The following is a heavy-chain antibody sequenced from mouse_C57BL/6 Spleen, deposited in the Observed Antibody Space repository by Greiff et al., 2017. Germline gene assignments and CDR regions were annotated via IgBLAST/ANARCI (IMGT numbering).Heavy chain of an antibody. CDR3: ARGITTVAPDFDG. V-gene: IGHV1-18*01. CDR1: GYTFTDYN. J-gene: IGHJ1*03. D-gene: IGHD1-1*01. Sequence: VQLQQSGPELLKPGASVKIPCKATGYTFTDYNMDWVKQSHGKSLEWIGDIYPNNGGTIYNQKFKGKATLTVDKSSSTAYMELRSLTSEDTAVYYCARGITTVAPDFDGWGTGTTVTVSS. CDR2: IYPNNGGT.